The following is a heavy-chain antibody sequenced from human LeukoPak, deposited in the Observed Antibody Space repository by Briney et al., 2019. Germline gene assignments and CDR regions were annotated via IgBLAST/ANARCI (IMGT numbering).Heavy chain of an antibody. CDR1: GFPFSTYA. CDR2: IRGSDGST. D-gene: IGHD4-17*01. CDR3: AKDVYGDYGGLDY. V-gene: IGHV3-23*01. Sequence: GGSLGLSCAASGFPFSTYAMSWVRQAPGKGLVWVSSIRGSDGSTYYADSVKGRFAISRDNSKNTLYLQMNSLRAEDTAVYYCAKDVYGDYGGLDYWGQGTLVTVSS. J-gene: IGHJ4*02.